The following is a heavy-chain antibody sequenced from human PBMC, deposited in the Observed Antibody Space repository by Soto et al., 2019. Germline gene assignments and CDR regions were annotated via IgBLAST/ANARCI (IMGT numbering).Heavy chain of an antibody. Sequence: VQLVESGGGVVQPGRSLRLSCAASGFTFSSYGMHWVRQAPGKGLEWVAVISYDGSNKYYADSVKGRFTISRDNSKNTLYLQMNSLRAEDTAVYYCAKKHYPVAGINYYYGMDVWGQGTTVTVSS. D-gene: IGHD6-19*01. CDR3: AKKHYPVAGINYYYGMDV. J-gene: IGHJ6*02. CDR2: ISYDGSNK. CDR1: GFTFSSYG. V-gene: IGHV3-30*18.